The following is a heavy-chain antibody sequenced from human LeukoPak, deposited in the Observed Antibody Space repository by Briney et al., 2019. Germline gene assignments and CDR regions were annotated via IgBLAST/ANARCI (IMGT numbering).Heavy chain of an antibody. J-gene: IGHJ4*02. CDR3: ARGGIPAVLYYFDY. V-gene: IGHV3-66*01. CDR1: GFTISSNF. Sequence: PGGSLRLTCAASGFTISSNFMSWVRQAPGKGLEWVSAIFSGGTIYYADSVKGRFTISRDNSKNTLYLQINNLRAEDTAVYYCARGGIPAVLYYFDYWGQGSLVTVSS. CDR2: IFSGGTI. D-gene: IGHD2-2*02.